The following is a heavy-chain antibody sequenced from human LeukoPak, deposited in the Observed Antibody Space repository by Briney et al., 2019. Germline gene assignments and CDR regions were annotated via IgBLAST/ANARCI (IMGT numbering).Heavy chain of an antibody. J-gene: IGHJ4*02. Sequence: GGSLRLSCAASGFTFSSYAMHWVRQAPGKGLEWVAVISYDGSNKYYADSVKGRFTISRDNSKNTLYLQMNSLRAEDTAVYYCARGTHYYGSGSYYNEPLDYWGQGTLVTVSS. CDR2: ISYDGSNK. CDR1: GFTFSSYA. D-gene: IGHD3-10*01. CDR3: ARGTHYYGSGSYYNEPLDY. V-gene: IGHV3-30*04.